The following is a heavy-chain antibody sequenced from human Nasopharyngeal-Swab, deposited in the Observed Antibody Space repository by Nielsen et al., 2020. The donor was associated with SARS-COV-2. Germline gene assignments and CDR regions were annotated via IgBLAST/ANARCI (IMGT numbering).Heavy chain of an antibody. D-gene: IGHD6-13*01. V-gene: IGHV7-4-1*02. J-gene: IGHJ2*01. CDR2: INTNTGNA. CDR1: GYTFTSYA. CDR3: ASPGTLAAACQGWYFDL. Sequence: ASVKVSCKASGYTFTSYAMNWVRQAPGQGLEWMGWINTNTGNATYAQGFTGRFVFSLDTSISTAYLQISSLKAEDTAVYYCASPGTLAAACQGWYFDLWGRGTLVTVSS.